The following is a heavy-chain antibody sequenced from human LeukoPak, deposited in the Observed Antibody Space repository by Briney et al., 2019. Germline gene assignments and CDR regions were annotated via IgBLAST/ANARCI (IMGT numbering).Heavy chain of an antibody. V-gene: IGHV4-34*01. D-gene: IGHD1-26*01. CDR3: AGGEWGRAFDI. Sequence: SETLSLTCAVYGGSFSGYYWSWIRQPPGKGLEWIGEINHSGSTNYNPSLKSRVTISVDTSKNQFSLKLSSVTAADTAVYYCAGGEWGRAFDIWGQGTMVTVSS. J-gene: IGHJ3*02. CDR1: GGSFSGYY. CDR2: INHSGST.